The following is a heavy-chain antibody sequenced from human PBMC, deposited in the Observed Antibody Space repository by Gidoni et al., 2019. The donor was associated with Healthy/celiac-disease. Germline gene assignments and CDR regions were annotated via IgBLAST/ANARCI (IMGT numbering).Heavy chain of an antibody. CDR1: GSTFTASF. CDR2: INPNSGGT. Sequence: HVQLAQSGAEVKKTGASVKFSCKASGSTFTASFMHWVRQSPGQGREWMGWINPNSGGTNYAQKFQGRVTMTRDTSISTAYMELSRLRSDDTAGYFCSKARTALRDFDWSSPLPYWGQGTLVTVSS. V-gene: IGHV1-2*02. D-gene: IGHD3-9*01. CDR3: SKARTALRDFDWSSPLPY. J-gene: IGHJ4*02.